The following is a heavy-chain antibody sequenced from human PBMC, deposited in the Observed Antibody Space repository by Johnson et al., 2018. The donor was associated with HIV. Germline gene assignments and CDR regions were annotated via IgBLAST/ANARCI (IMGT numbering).Heavy chain of an antibody. Sequence: QVQLVESGGGLVKPGGSLRLSCAASGFTFSDYYMSWIRQAPGKGLEWVSYISSSGSTIYYADSVKGRFTLSRDNAKNSLYLQMNSLRGDDTALYYCAKYTAYDYGDYGTAFDIWGQGTKVTVSS. CDR3: AKYTAYDYGDYGTAFDI. CDR1: GFTFSDYY. D-gene: IGHD4-17*01. CDR2: ISSSGSTI. J-gene: IGHJ3*02. V-gene: IGHV3-11*01.